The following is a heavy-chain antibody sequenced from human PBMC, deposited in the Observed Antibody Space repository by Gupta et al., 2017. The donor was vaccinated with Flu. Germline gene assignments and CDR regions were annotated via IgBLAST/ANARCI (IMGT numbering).Heavy chain of an antibody. CDR2: INPDGSIT. Sequence: EMQLVESGRGLVQPVGSLSLSCAASGFTFSSSYVQWVRQAPGKGRVWVSRINPDGSITTYAESVKCRFTISRDNAKNTLYLQMNSLGDDDTAVYYCATVTSGCWGQGTLVTVSS. J-gene: IGHJ4*02. V-gene: IGHV3-74*03. CDR3: ATVTSGC. D-gene: IGHD4-17*01. CDR1: GFTFSSSY.